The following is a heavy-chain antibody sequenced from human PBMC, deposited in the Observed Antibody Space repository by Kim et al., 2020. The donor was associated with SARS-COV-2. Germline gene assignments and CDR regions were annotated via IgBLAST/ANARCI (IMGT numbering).Heavy chain of an antibody. CDR2: IYYSGST. D-gene: IGHD6-13*01. V-gene: IGHV4-59*01. Sequence: SETLSLTCTVSGGSISSYYWSWIRQPPGKGLEWIGYIYYSGSTNYNPSLKSRVTISVDTSKNQFSLKLSSVTAADTAVYYCAAVLRIAAAGELGGMDVWG. CDR3: AAVLRIAAAGELGGMDV. CDR1: GGSISSYY. J-gene: IGHJ6*01.